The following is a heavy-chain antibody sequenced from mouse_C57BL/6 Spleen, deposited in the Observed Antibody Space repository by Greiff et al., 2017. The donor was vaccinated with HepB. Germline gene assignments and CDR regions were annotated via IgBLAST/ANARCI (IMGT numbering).Heavy chain of an antibody. J-gene: IGHJ2*01. Sequence: VQLQQSGAELVRPGASVTLSCKASGYTFTDYEMHWVKQTPVHGLEWIGAIDPETGGTAYNQKFKGKAILTADKSSSTAYMELRSLTSEDSAVYYCTRSGFYYYGSSSDYWGQGTTLTVSS. V-gene: IGHV1-15*01. CDR3: TRSGFYYYGSSSDY. CDR2: IDPETGGT. CDR1: GYTFTDYE. D-gene: IGHD1-1*01.